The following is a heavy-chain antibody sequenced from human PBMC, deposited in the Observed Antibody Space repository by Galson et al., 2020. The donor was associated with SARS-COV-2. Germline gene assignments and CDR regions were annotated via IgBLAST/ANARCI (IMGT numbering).Heavy chain of an antibody. J-gene: IGHJ4*02. CDR1: GGSISSSNYY. V-gene: IGHV4-39*01. Sequence: SETLSLTCTVSGGSISSSNYYWGWVRQPPGEGLEWIGSIYYTESNYYNPSLTSRVTMSVDTSRNQFSLKLSSVTAADTAVYYRARQILTGYYSFYYFDFWGQGTLVTVSS. CDR2: IYYTESN. D-gene: IGHD3-9*01. CDR3: ARQILTGYYSFYYFDF.